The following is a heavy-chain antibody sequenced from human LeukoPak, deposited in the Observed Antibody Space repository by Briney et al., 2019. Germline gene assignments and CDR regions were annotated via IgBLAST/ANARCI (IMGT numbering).Heavy chain of an antibody. CDR3: AREAVPAAMVDY. J-gene: IGHJ4*02. D-gene: IGHD2-2*01. Sequence: ASVKVSCRASGYTSTSYYMHWVRQAPGQGLEWMGIINPSGGSTSYAQKFQGRVTMTRDMSTSTVYMELSSLRSEDTAVYYCAREAVPAAMVDYWGQGTLVTVSS. CDR1: GYTSTSYY. V-gene: IGHV1-46*01. CDR2: INPSGGST.